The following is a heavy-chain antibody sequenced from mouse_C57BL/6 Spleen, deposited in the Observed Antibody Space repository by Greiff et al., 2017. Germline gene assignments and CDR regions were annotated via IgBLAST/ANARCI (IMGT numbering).Heavy chain of an antibody. J-gene: IGHJ3*01. CDR1: GYTFTGYW. CDR2: ILPGSGST. D-gene: IGHD4-1*01. CDR3: AKRNWDWAY. Sequence: VQGVESGAELMKPGASVKLSCKATGYTFTGYWIEWVKQRPGHGLEWIGEILPGSGSTNYNEKFKGKATFTADTSSNTAYMQLSSLTTEDSAIYYCAKRNWDWAYWGQGTLVTVSA. V-gene: IGHV1-9*01.